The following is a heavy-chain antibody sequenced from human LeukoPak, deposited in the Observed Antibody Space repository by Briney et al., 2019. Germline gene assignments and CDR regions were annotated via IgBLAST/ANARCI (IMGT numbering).Heavy chain of an antibody. CDR1: GGSFSGYY. V-gene: IGHV4-34*01. D-gene: IGHD3-22*01. CDR3: SRELNYYDSTGWDS. CDR2: INHRGST. Sequence: SETLSLTCAVYGGSFSGYYWRWIRQPPGRGREWIGEINHRGSTNYNPPLKSRVTISIDTSKNQFSLKLSSVTAADTAVYVCSRELNYYDSTGWDSWGQGTLVTVSS. J-gene: IGHJ4*02.